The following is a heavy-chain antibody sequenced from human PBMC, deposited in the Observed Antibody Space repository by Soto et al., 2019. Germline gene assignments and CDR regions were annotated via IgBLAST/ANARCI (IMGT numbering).Heavy chain of an antibody. CDR3: ARVWRSTTYYYYYYGMDV. V-gene: IGHV1-18*01. D-gene: IGHD3-16*01. J-gene: IGHJ6*02. CDR2: ISGFSGTT. Sequence: ASVKVSCKPSGYTFTSYGISWVRQAPGQGLEWMGRISGFSGTTNFAQRFQGRVTITADESTSTAYMELSSLRSEDTAVYYCARVWRSTTYYYYYYGMDVWGQGTTVTVSS. CDR1: GYTFTSYG.